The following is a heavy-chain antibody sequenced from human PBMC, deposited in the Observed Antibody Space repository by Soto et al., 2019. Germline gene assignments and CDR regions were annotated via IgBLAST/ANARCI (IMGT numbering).Heavy chain of an antibody. CDR3: ARVATAMTYDF. CDR2: ISNDGRRK. J-gene: IGHJ4*02. V-gene: IGHV3-30*04. Sequence: PGGSLRLSXAASGFSLSTNTMHWVRQVPGKGLEWVASISNDGRRKYYADFVKGRFTISRDTANNILYLEMNSLRAEDTSLYYCARVATAMTYDFWGQGTQVTVS. CDR1: GFSLSTNT. D-gene: IGHD2-21*02.